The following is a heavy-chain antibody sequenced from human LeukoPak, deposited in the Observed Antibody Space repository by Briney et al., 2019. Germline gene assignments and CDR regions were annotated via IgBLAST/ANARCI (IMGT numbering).Heavy chain of an antibody. D-gene: IGHD3-22*01. J-gene: IGHJ4*02. V-gene: IGHV1-69*05. CDR1: GGTFSSYA. Sequence: SVKVSCKASGGTFSSYAISWVRQAPGQGLEWMGGIIPIFGTANYAQKFQGRVTITTDESTSTAYMELSSLRSEDTAVYYCASTYYYDSSGYYYFDYWGQGTLVTVSS. CDR2: IIPIFGTA. CDR3: ASTYYYDSSGYYYFDY.